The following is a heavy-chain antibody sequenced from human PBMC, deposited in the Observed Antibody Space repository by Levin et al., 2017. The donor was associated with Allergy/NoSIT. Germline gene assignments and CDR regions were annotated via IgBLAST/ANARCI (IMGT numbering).Heavy chain of an antibody. V-gene: IGHV1-24*01. CDR2: FDPEDGET. J-gene: IGHJ3*02. CDR1: GYTLTELS. D-gene: IGHD2-15*01. CDR3: ATEWWDTDRRAFDI. Sequence: GASVKVSCKVSGYTLTELSMHWVRQAPGKGLEWMGGFDPEDGETIYAQKFQGRVTMTEDTSTDTAYMELSSLRSEDTAVYYCATEWWDTDRRAFDIWGQGTMVTVSS.